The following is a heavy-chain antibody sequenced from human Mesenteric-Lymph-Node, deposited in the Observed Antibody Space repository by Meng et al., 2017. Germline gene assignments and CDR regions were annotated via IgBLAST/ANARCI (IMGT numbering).Heavy chain of an antibody. CDR1: GYLFTSFG. D-gene: IGHD1-26*01. CDR2: ISADNGNS. J-gene: IGHJ5*02. Sequence: ASVKVSCKASGYLFTSFGISWVRQAPGEGLEWMGWISADNGNSVSAQKFQGRLSMTTDTSTSTAYMELRSLRSDDTAVYFCARDRTSGTYYVPNWFDPWGQGTRVTVSS. V-gene: IGHV1-18*01. CDR3: ARDRTSGTYYVPNWFDP.